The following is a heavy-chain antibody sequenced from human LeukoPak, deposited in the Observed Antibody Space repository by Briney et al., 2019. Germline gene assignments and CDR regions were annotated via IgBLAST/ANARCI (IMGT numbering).Heavy chain of an antibody. Sequence: GASVKVSFKASGYTFTGYYMHWVRQAPGLGLEWMGWINPNSGGTNYAQRFQGRVTMTRDTSISTACMELSRLRSDDTAVYYCATPTVGTSRFDGFDIWGQGTMVTVSP. V-gene: IGHV1-2*02. CDR3: ATPTVGTSRFDGFDI. CDR1: GYTFTGYY. D-gene: IGHD4-23*01. J-gene: IGHJ3*02. CDR2: INPNSGGT.